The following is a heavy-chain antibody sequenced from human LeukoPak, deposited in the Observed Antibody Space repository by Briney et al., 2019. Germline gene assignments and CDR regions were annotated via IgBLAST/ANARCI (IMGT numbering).Heavy chain of an antibody. CDR3: AKGNYDFWSGYPGLSYFDY. D-gene: IGHD3-3*01. J-gene: IGHJ4*02. V-gene: IGHV3-23*01. Sequence: GGPLRLSCAASGFPFSSYPMSWVRQAPGKGLEGVSAISGSDVATYYADPVKGRFTISKDNSKNPLYLQMTSLRGGDTALFYCAKGNYDFWSGYPGLSYFDYWGQGTLVTVSS. CDR1: GFPFSSYP. CDR2: ISGSDVAT.